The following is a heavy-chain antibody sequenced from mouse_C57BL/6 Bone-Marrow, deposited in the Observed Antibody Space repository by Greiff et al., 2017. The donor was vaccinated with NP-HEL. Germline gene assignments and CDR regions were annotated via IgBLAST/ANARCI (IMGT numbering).Heavy chain of an antibody. J-gene: IGHJ3*01. CDR1: GYTFTSYG. V-gene: IGHV1-81*01. CDR3: ARDDGGGEGAWFAH. CDR2: IYPRSGNT. D-gene: IGHD1-1*02. Sequence: QVQLQQSGAELARPGASVKLSCKASGYTFTSYGISWVKQRTGQGLEWIGEIYPRSGNTYYNEKFKGKATLTADKSSSTAYMELRSLTSEDSAVYFCARDDGGGEGAWFAHWGQGTLVTVSA.